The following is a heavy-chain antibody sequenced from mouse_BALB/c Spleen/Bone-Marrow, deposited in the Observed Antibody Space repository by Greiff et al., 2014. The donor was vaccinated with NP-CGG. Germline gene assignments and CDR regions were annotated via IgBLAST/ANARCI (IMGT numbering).Heavy chain of an antibody. CDR2: INPSNGRA. CDR3: ASYNNYYFDV. Sequence: VQLQQSGAEVVKPGASVRLSCKTSGYTFTNYWMHWVKQRPGQGLEWIGDINPSNGRATYSEKFKSKATLTVDTSSSTTYMQLNSMTSEDYAVDIYASYNNYYFDVWGAGTTLTVS. V-gene: IGHV1S81*02. CDR1: GYTFTNYW. D-gene: IGHD1-3*01. J-gene: IGHJ1*01.